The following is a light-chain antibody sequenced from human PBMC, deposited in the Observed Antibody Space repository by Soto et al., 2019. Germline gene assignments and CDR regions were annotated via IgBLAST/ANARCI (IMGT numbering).Light chain of an antibody. CDR1: QSVSSNY. J-gene: IGKJ2*01. CDR2: GAS. CDR3: EDDGTSPYT. Sequence: EIVLTQSPGTLALSPGERATLSCRASQSVSSNYLAWYQQKPGQTPRHLIYGASSSAPGIPDRFSGNGSGTELTLTISREESEAFEVYYCEDDGTSPYTFGQGTKTEIK. V-gene: IGKV3-20*01.